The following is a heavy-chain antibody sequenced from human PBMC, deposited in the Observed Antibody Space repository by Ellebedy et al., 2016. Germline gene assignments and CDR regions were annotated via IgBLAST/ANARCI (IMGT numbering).Heavy chain of an antibody. CDR2: ISYDGSNK. CDR3: ARETRGYQGIFDY. V-gene: IGHV3-30-3*01. D-gene: IGHD5-12*01. J-gene: IGHJ4*02. Sequence: GGSLRLSXAASEFIFSNYAMHWVRQAPGKGLEWVAVISYDGSNKHFADSVKGRFTISRDNSRNTAYLQMNSLRPEDTAVYYCARETRGYQGIFDYWGQGTLVIVSS. CDR1: EFIFSNYA.